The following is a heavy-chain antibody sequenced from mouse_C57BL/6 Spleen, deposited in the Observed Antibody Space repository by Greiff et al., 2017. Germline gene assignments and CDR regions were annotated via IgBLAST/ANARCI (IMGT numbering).Heavy chain of an antibody. V-gene: IGHV1-64*01. Sequence: QVQLQQPGAELVKPGASVKLSCKASGYTFTSYWMHWVKQRPGQGLEWIGMIHPNSGSTNYNEKFKSKATLTVDKSSSTAYTQLSSLTSEDSAVXYCARRRSNYVYAMDYWGQGTSVTVSS. CDR2: IHPNSGST. J-gene: IGHJ4*01. CDR1: GYTFTSYW. CDR3: ARRRSNYVYAMDY. D-gene: IGHD2-5*01.